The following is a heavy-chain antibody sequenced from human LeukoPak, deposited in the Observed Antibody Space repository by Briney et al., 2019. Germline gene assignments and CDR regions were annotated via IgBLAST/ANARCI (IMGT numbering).Heavy chain of an antibody. D-gene: IGHD3-10*01. CDR2: ISSSGSTI. CDR1: EFTFSDYY. J-gene: IGHJ4*02. Sequence: GGSLRLSCAAPEFTFSDYYMSWIRQAPGKGLEWVSYISSSGSTIYYADSVKGRFTISRDNAKNSLYLLMNSLRAEDTAVYYCARYYYGSGSYYFDYWGQGTLVTVSS. CDR3: ARYYYGSGSYYFDY. V-gene: IGHV3-11*01.